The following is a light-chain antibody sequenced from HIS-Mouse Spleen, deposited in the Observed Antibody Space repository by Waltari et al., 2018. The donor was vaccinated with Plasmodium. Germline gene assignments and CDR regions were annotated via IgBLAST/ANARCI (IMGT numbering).Light chain of an antibody. Sequence: EIVMTQSPATLSVSPEERATLSARASQSVSSNLAWYQQKPGQAPRLLIYGASTRATGIPARFSGSGSGTEFTLTISSLQSEDFAVYYCQQYNNWSFTFGPGTKVDIK. CDR1: QSVSSN. J-gene: IGKJ3*01. V-gene: IGKV3-15*01. CDR3: QQYNNWSFT. CDR2: GAS.